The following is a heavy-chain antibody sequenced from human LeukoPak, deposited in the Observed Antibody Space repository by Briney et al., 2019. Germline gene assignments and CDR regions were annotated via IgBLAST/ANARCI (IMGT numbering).Heavy chain of an antibody. CDR3: ARQGLGYSYGYVFSLPDY. Sequence: SETLSLTCAVYGGSFSGYYWGWIRQPPGKGLEWIGSIYYSGSTYYNPSLKSRVTISVDTSKNQFSLKLSSVTAADTAVYYCARQGLGYSYGYVFSLPDYWGQGTLVTVSS. D-gene: IGHD5-18*01. CDR2: IYYSGST. J-gene: IGHJ4*02. CDR1: GGSFSGYY. V-gene: IGHV4-39*01.